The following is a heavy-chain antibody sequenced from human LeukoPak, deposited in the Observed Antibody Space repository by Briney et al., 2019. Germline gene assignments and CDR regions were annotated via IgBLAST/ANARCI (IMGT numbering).Heavy chain of an antibody. CDR3: ARGWSGYDRPPNWFDP. Sequence: ASVKVSCKASGYTFTSYDINWVRQATGQGLEWMGWMNPNSGNTGYAQKFQGRVTMTRNTSISTAYMELSSLRSEDTAVYYCARGWSGYDRPPNWFDPWGQGTLVTVYS. D-gene: IGHD5-12*01. CDR1: GYTFTSYD. CDR2: MNPNSGNT. J-gene: IGHJ5*02. V-gene: IGHV1-8*01.